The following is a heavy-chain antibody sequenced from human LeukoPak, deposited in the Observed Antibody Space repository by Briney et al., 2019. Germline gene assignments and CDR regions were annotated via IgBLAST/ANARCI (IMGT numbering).Heavy chain of an antibody. Sequence: GRSLRLSCAASGFTFDDYAMHWVRHAPGKGLEWVSGISWNSGSIGYADSVKGRFTISRDNAKNSLYLQMNSLRAEDTALYYCAKDITGSGELDYWGQGTLVTVSS. J-gene: IGHJ4*02. CDR2: ISWNSGSI. V-gene: IGHV3-9*01. CDR1: GFTFDDYA. CDR3: AKDITGSGELDY. D-gene: IGHD3-10*01.